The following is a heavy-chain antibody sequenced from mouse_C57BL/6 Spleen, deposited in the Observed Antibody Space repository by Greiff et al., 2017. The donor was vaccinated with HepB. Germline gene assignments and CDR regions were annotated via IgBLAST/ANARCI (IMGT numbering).Heavy chain of an antibody. J-gene: IGHJ1*03. CDR2: ISYDGSN. CDR1: GYSITSGYY. CDR3: AREGDYSNSYWYFDV. V-gene: IGHV3-6*01. D-gene: IGHD2-5*01. Sequence: ESGPGLVKPSQSLSLTCSVTGYSITSGYYWNWIRQFPGNKLEWMGYISYDGSNNYNPSLKNRISITRDTSKNQFFLKLNSVTTEDTATYYCAREGDYSNSYWYFDVWGTGTTVTVSS.